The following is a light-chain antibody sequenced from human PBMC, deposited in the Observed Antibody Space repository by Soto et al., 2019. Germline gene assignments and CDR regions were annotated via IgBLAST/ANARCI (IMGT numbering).Light chain of an antibody. CDR1: QSIYINS. CDR3: QQYGDSPFA. J-gene: IGKJ3*01. CDR2: AAT. V-gene: IGKV3-20*01. Sequence: EIVLTQSPGTLSLSPGERATLSCRASQSIYINSLAWYRHKRGQAPRLLIYAATVRATAVPDRFNGSGSGTDFALTISRLEPEDSAMYYCQQYGDSPFAFGPGTKLDVK.